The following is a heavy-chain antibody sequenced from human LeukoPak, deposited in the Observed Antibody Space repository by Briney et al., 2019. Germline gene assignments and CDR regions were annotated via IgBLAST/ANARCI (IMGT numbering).Heavy chain of an antibody. Sequence: GGSLRLYCAASGFTFSSYAMSWVRQAPGKGLEWVSGIYGSGGATFYADSVKGRFTISRDNSKNTLFLHMDSLRDEDTALYYCAKDLKPEGIWDVDYWGQGTLVTVSS. CDR2: IYGSGGAT. J-gene: IGHJ4*02. V-gene: IGHV3-23*01. D-gene: IGHD1-14*01. CDR3: AKDLKPEGIWDVDY. CDR1: GFTFSSYA.